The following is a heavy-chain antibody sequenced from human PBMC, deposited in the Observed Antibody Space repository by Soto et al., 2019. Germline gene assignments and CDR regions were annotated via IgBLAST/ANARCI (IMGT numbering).Heavy chain of an antibody. CDR3: AREASIIIPAVADF. CDR1: GFNFRNYG. CDR2: VSKSDYT. D-gene: IGHD6-19*01. V-gene: IGHV3-21*01. Sequence: LRLSCAVSGFNFRNYGINWVRQAPGKGLEWVSSVSKSDYTYYSESVKGRFTVSRDNAKNSVSLQMNNLRAEDTAVYYCAREASIIIPAVADFWGQGTLVTVSS. J-gene: IGHJ4*02.